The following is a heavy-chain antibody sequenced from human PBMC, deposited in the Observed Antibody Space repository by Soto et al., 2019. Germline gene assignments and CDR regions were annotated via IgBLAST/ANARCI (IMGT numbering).Heavy chain of an antibody. Sequence: EVQVLESGGGLVQPGGSLRLSCAASGFIFRNYAMMWVRQAPGRGLEWVSAIRGGGGGARYADSVRSRPTISRDNSKNTLNLQMNSLRAEDTAVYYCARDPNGDYIGAFDFWGQGILVTVSS. V-gene: IGHV3-23*01. CDR3: ARDPNGDYIGAFDF. CDR1: GFIFRNYA. D-gene: IGHD4-17*01. J-gene: IGHJ3*01. CDR2: IRGGGGGA.